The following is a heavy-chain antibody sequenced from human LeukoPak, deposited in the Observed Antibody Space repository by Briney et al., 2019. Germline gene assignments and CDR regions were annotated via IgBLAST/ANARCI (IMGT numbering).Heavy chain of an antibody. V-gene: IGHV3-30*03. CDR2: ISYDGSNK. J-gene: IGHJ6*03. Sequence: GGSLRLSCAASGFTLSRYWMHWVRQAPGKGLEWVAVISYDGSNKYYADSVKGRFTISRDNSKNTLYLQMNSLRAEDTAVYYCARVTMVRGSSYYYYMDVWGKGTTVTVSS. CDR3: ARVTMVRGSSYYYYMDV. D-gene: IGHD3-10*01. CDR1: GFTLSRYW.